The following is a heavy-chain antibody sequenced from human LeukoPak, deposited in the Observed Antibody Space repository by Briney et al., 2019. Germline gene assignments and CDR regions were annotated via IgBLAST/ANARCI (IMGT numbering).Heavy chain of an antibody. D-gene: IGHD2/OR15-2a*01. CDR3: ARELSGGGIDY. V-gene: IGHV4-61*02. CDR2: IYASGST. Sequence: SQTLSLTCTVSGGSISSSSYYWSWIRQPAGKGLEWIGRIYASGSTNDNPSLKSRVTISVDTSKNQFSLKLSSVTAADTAVYFCARELSGGGIDYWGQGTLVTVSS. CDR1: GGSISSSSYY. J-gene: IGHJ4*02.